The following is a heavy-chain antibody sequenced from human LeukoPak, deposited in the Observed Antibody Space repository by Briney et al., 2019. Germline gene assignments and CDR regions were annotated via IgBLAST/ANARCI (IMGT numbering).Heavy chain of an antibody. CDR3: VGGGVITMVRGGNY. D-gene: IGHD3-10*01. J-gene: IGHJ4*02. V-gene: IGHV4-38-2*02. CDR2: IYHSGST. CDR1: GYSISSGYY. Sequence: PSETLSLTCTVSGYSISSGYYWGWIRQPPGKGLEWIGSIYHSGSTYYNPSLKSRVPISVDTSKNQFSLKLSSVTAADPAVYYCVGGGVITMVRGGNYWGQGTLVTVSS.